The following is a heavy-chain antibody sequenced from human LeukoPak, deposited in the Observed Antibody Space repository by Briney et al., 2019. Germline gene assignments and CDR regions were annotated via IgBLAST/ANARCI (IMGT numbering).Heavy chain of an antibody. Sequence: SETLSLTCTVSGGSISSYYWSWIRQPPGKGLEWIGYIYYSGSTNYNPSLKSRVTISVDTSKNQFSLKLSSVTAADTAVYYCARHYTAMVPTDWFDPWGQGTLVTVSS. CDR2: IYYSGST. V-gene: IGHV4-59*01. D-gene: IGHD5-18*01. CDR1: GGSISSYY. J-gene: IGHJ5*02. CDR3: ARHYTAMVPTDWFDP.